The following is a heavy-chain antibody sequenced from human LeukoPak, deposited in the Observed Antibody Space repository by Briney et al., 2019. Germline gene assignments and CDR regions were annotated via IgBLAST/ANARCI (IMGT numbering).Heavy chain of an antibody. Sequence: GGSLRLSCAASGFTFSSHWMHWVRQAPGKGLMWVARIKNYGSSTSYADSVKGRFSISRDNAKSTLYLQMDSLRVEDTAVYYCARDRLDYGGYVGFRWGQGTLVTVSS. V-gene: IGHV3-74*01. D-gene: IGHD4-17*01. CDR2: IKNYGSST. CDR3: ARDRLDYGGYVGFR. J-gene: IGHJ4*02. CDR1: GFTFSSHW.